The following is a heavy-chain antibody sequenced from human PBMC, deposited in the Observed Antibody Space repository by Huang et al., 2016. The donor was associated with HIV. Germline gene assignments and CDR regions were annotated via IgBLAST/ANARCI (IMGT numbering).Heavy chain of an antibody. CDR3: ARHFSYYDSSGYTPWDAFDI. J-gene: IGHJ3*02. CDR1: GGSITSRSYA. Sequence: QLQLQGSGPGLVKPSETLSLTCTVSGGSITSRSYAWGWIRRPPGKGLEWVGSIYYSGSTAYNPSLKSRVTVAVDTSKNQFSLKLSSVTAADTAVYYCARHFSYYDSSGYTPWDAFDIWGQGTMVTVSS. D-gene: IGHD3-22*01. V-gene: IGHV4-39*01. CDR2: IYYSGST.